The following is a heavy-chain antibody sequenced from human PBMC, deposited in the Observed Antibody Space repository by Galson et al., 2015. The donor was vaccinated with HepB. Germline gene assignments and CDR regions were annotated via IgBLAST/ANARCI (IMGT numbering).Heavy chain of an antibody. V-gene: IGHV3-21*01. Sequence: SLRLSCAASGFTFSNYSMNWVRQAPGKGLEWVSSISSSSSYIYYADSVKGRFTISRDNAKNSLYLQMNSLRAEDTAVYYCARGLSRHTAVAGIPDMDVWGKGTTVTVSS. CDR1: GFTFSNYS. D-gene: IGHD6-19*01. CDR3: ARGLSRHTAVAGIPDMDV. CDR2: ISSSSSYI. J-gene: IGHJ6*03.